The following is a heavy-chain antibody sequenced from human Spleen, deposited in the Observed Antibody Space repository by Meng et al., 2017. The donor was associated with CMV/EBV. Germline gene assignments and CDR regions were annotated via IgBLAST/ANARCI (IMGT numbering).Heavy chain of an antibody. Sequence: SQTLSLTCAVYGGSSSGYYWSWIRQPPGKGLEWIGEINHSGSTNYNPSLKSRVTISVDTSKNQFSLKLSSVTAADTAVYYCATALRYGGGMDVWGQGTTVTVSS. CDR1: GGSSSGYY. CDR3: ATALRYGGGMDV. CDR2: INHSGST. J-gene: IGHJ6*02. V-gene: IGHV4-34*01. D-gene: IGHD3-9*01.